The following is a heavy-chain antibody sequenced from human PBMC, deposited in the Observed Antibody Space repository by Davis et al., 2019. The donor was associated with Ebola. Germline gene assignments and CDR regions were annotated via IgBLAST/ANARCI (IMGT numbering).Heavy chain of an antibody. D-gene: IGHD2-15*01. CDR3: AKDIYCSGGSCYARRAFDY. V-gene: IGHV3-23*01. CDR2: IGPTATTT. J-gene: IGHJ4*02. Sequence: GESLKISCAASGFTFSSYAMSWVRQAPGKGLEWVSGIGPTATTTHYADSVKGRFTISRDNSKNTLYLQMNSLRAEDTAVYYCAKDIYCSGGSCYARRAFDYWGQGTLVTVSS. CDR1: GFTFSSYA.